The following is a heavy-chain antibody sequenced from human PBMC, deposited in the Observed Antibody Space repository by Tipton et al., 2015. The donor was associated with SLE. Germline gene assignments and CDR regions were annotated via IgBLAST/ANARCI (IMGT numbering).Heavy chain of an antibody. CDR1: GFTVSSNY. D-gene: IGHD2-21*01. V-gene: IGHV3-66*01. CDR3: AKGGVVVIAPFDY. Sequence: SLRLSCAASGFTVSSNYMSWVRQAPGKGLEWVSVIYSGGSTYYADSVKGRFTISRDNSKNTLYLQMNSLRAEDTAVYYCAKGGVVVIAPFDYWGQGTLVTVSS. CDR2: IYSGGST. J-gene: IGHJ4*02.